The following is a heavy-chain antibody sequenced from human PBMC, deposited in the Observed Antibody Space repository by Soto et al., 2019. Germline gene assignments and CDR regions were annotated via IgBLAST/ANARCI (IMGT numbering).Heavy chain of an antibody. CDR1: GGSISTSSYF. J-gene: IGHJ4*02. V-gene: IGHV4-39*01. CDR2: VHYSGSA. Sequence: PSETLSFTCSVSGGSISTSSYFWGWIRQPPGKGLEWVGAVHYSGSANYRSSLQSRVTISVDTSQNQFSLRLRSVTAADTAVYYCARHRWGSGSYSGLLDFWGQGALVTVSS. D-gene: IGHD3-10*01. CDR3: ARHRWGSGSYSGLLDF.